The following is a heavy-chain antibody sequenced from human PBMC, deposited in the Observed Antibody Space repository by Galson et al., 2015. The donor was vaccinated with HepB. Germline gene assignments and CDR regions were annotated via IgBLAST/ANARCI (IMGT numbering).Heavy chain of an antibody. D-gene: IGHD6-6*01. J-gene: IGHJ2*01. CDR2: IDWDDGK. CDR3: ARIRWGYSSSSTLSGVVGGAYWYFDL. V-gene: IGHV2-70*11. CDR1: GFSLSTNGMC. Sequence: PALVKPTQTLTLTCTFSGFSLSTNGMCVSWIREPPGKALEWLARIDWDDGKYYSTSLKTRLTISKDTSKNQVVLTMTNMDPVDTATYYCARIRWGYSSSSTLSGVVGGAYWYFDLWGRGTLVTVSS.